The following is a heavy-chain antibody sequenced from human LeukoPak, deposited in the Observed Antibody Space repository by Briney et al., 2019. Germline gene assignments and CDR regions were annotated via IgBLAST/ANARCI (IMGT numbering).Heavy chain of an antibody. CDR1: GSTFDDYG. J-gene: IGHJ4*02. CDR3: ARDPTYYYDSSGYYLDY. Sequence: GGSLRLSCAASGSTFDDYGMSWVRQAPGKGLEWVSGINWNGGSTGYADTVKGRFTISRDNAKNSLYLQMNSLRAEDTALYYCARDPTYYYDSSGYYLDYWGQGTLVTVSS. V-gene: IGHV3-20*04. CDR2: INWNGGST. D-gene: IGHD3-22*01.